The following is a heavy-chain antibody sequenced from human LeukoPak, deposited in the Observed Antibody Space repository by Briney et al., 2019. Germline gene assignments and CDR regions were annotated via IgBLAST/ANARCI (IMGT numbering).Heavy chain of an antibody. D-gene: IGHD6-13*01. Sequence: SGGSLRLSCAASGFTFSSYGMHWVRQAPGKGLEWVAVIWYDGSNKYYADSVKGRFTISRDNSKNTLYLQMNSLRAEDTAVYYCARDKMVGSSWFQTLDYWGQGTLVTVSS. J-gene: IGHJ4*02. CDR3: ARDKMVGSSWFQTLDY. V-gene: IGHV3-33*08. CDR1: GFTFSSYG. CDR2: IWYDGSNK.